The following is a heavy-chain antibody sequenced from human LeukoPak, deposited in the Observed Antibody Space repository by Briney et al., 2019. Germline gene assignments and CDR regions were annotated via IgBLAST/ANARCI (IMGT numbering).Heavy chain of an antibody. Sequence: PGTSLRLSCAASGITFTIAGMHWVRQVPGKGLEWVAVISSDGRNIYYADPVKGRFIISRDTSRNILFLQMNGLRADDTAIYYCAKDKGNRYFDYWGQGTLVTISS. CDR3: AKDKGNRYFDY. V-gene: IGHV3-30*18. CDR1: GITFTIAG. CDR2: ISSDGRNI. J-gene: IGHJ4*02. D-gene: IGHD3-16*02.